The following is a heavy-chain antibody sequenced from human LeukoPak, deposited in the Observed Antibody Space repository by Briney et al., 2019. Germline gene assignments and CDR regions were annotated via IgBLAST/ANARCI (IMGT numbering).Heavy chain of an antibody. Sequence: ASVRVSCKASGYTFTIYFIHWVRQAPGQGLERMGIINPSAGRTIYAEDFQGRITRDTSTSTVFLDLRSLTYEDSAVYYCAREDGISSELVKSGPPASWGQGSLVAVSS. D-gene: IGHD5-24*01. V-gene: IGHV1-46*01. CDR1: GYTFTIYF. CDR2: INPSAGRT. CDR3: AREDGISSELVKSGPPAS. J-gene: IGHJ5*02.